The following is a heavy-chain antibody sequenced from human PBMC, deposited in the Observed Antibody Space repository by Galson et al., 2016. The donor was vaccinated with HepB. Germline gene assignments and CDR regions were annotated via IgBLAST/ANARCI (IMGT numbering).Heavy chain of an antibody. J-gene: IGHJ4*02. CDR1: GFSLSTGGMC. CDR3: ARARLYNSGNYYGAYSFDF. D-gene: IGHD3-10*01. V-gene: IGHV2-70*01. CDR2: IDWDDEK. Sequence: LVKPTQTLTLTCTFSGFSLSTGGMCVSWIRQPPGKALEWLALIDWDDEKYYRTSLKTRLTISKDTSKNQVVLTMSNMDPVDTATYFCARARLYNSGNYYGAYSFDFWGQGTLVTVSS.